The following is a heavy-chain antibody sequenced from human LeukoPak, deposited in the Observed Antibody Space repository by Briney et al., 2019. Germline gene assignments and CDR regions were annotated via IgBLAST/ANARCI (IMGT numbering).Heavy chain of an antibody. J-gene: IGHJ4*02. D-gene: IGHD3-10*01. CDR1: GGSISAYY. CDR2: IYYSGIT. CDR3: ARRNYGSGSYSLDY. V-gene: IGHV4-59*08. Sequence: PSETLSLTCTFSGGSISAYYWSWIRQPPGKGLEWIGYIYYSGITNYNPSLKSRVTISVDTSKNQFSLNLSSVTAADTAVYYCARRNYGSGSYSLDYWGQGTLVTVSS.